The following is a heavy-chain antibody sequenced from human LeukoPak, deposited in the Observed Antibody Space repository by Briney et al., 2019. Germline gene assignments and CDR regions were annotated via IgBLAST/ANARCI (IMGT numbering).Heavy chain of an antibody. D-gene: IGHD5-24*01. V-gene: IGHV1-69*04. CDR1: GGTFSSYA. CDR2: IIPILGIA. Sequence: SVKVSCKASGGTFSSYAISWVRQAPGQGLEWMGRIIPILGIANYAQKFQGRVTITADKSTSTAYMELSSLRSEDTAVYYCAVIEMATKGGAFDIWGQGTMVTVSS. CDR3: AVIEMATKGGAFDI. J-gene: IGHJ3*02.